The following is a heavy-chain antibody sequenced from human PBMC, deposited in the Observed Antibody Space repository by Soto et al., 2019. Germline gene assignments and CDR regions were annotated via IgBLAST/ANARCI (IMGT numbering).Heavy chain of an antibody. D-gene: IGHD3-22*01. CDR2: IYYSGST. J-gene: IGHJ4*02. Sequence: QVQLQESGPGLLKPSQTLSLTCTVSGGSISSGGYYWSWIRQHPGKGLEWIGYIYYSGSTYYNPSLKSRVTISVDTSKNQFSLKLSSVTAADTAVYYCARDRPDYYDSSGYDYWGQGTLVTVSS. CDR1: GGSISSGGYY. V-gene: IGHV4-31*03. CDR3: ARDRPDYYDSSGYDY.